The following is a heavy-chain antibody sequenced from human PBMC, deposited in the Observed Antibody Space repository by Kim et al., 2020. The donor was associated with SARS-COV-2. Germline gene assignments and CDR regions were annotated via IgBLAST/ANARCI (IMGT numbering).Heavy chain of an antibody. J-gene: IGHJ6*02. V-gene: IGHV3-23*01. CDR2: ISGSGGST. D-gene: IGHD3-10*01. CDR1: GFTFSSYA. CDR3: AKRYRGAKPPLYHYYGMDV. Sequence: GGSLRLSCAASGFTFSSYAMSWVRQAPGKGLEWVSAISGSGGSTYYADSVKGRFTISRDNSKNTLYLQMNSLRAEDTAVYYCAKRYRGAKPPLYHYYGMDVWGQGTTVTVSS.